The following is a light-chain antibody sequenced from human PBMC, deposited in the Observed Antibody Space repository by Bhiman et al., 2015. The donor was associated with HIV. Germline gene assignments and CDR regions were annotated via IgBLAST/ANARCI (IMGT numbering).Light chain of an antibody. CDR3: QAWDSSTAGGYV. Sequence: SYELTQPSSVSVSPGQTASITCSGDRLGDKYACWYQQKPGQSPLLVIYQNSKRPSGIPERFSGSNSGNTATLTISGTQAMDEADYYCQAWDSSTAGGYVFGTGTKVTVL. V-gene: IGLV3-1*01. CDR2: QNS. CDR1: RLGDKY. J-gene: IGLJ1*01.